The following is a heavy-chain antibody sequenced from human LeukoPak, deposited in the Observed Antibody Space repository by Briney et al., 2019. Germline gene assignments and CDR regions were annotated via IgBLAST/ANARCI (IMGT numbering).Heavy chain of an antibody. V-gene: IGHV3-23*01. CDR1: AFTFSSYA. CDR2: ISGSGGST. D-gene: IGHD1-26*01. CDR3: AKSSGSYYDYLDY. J-gene: IGHJ4*02. Sequence: GGSLRLPCAASAFTFSSYAMSWVRQAPGKGLEWVSAISGSGGSTYYADSVKGRFTISRDNSKNTLYLQMNSLRAEDTAVYYCAKSSGSYYDYLDYWGQGTLVTVSS.